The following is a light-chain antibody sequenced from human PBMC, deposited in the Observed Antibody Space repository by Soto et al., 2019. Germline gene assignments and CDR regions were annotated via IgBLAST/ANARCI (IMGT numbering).Light chain of an antibody. CDR2: GAS. J-gene: IGKJ1*01. CDR3: QQYSTLLT. Sequence: EVVLTQSPATLSLSPGERSTLSCRSSQSVGLSSAWYQQTPAQAPRLLISGASTRATGIPVTFSGSGSGTEFTLTISSLQAEDVAVYSCQQYSTLLTCGQGTKVDIK. CDR1: QSVGLS. V-gene: IGKV3-15*01.